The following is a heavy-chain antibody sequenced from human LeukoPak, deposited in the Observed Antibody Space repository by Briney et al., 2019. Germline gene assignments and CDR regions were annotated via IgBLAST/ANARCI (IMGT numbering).Heavy chain of an antibody. J-gene: IGHJ4*02. CDR3: ARDQPTIRLPYFDY. CDR1: GGTFSSYA. Sequence: GPSVKLSCKASGGTFSSYAISWVRQAPGQGLEWMGRIIPIVGTANYAQKFQGRVTITADKSTSTAYMELSSLRSEDTAVYYCARDQPTIRLPYFDYWGQGTLVTVFS. CDR2: IIPIVGTA. V-gene: IGHV1-69*04. D-gene: IGHD5-24*01.